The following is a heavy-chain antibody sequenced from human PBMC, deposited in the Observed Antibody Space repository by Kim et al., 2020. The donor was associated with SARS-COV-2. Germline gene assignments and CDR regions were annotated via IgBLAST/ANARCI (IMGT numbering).Heavy chain of an antibody. CDR3: ARDSHRSLHSTNDAFDI. CDR1: GFTFSSYS. D-gene: IGHD2-8*01. J-gene: IGHJ3*02. CDR2: ISSSSSTI. V-gene: IGHV3-48*02. Sequence: GGSLRLSCAASGFTFSSYSMNWVRQAPGKGLEWVSYISSSSSTIYYADSVKGRFTISRDNAKNSLYLQMNSLRDEDTAVYYCARDSHRSLHSTNDAFDIWGQGTMVTVSS.